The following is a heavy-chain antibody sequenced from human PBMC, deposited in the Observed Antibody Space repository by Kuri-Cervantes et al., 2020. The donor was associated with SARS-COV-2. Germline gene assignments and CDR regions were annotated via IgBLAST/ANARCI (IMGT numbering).Heavy chain of an antibody. Sequence: GGSLRLSCAASGFTFSSYAMHWVRQAPGKGLEWVAVISYDGSNKYYADSVKGRFTISRDNSKNTLYLQMNSLRAEDTAVYYCAKEYYYDSSGSLGYWGQGTLVTVSS. V-gene: IGHV3-30-3*01. J-gene: IGHJ4*02. CDR2: ISYDGSNK. CDR3: AKEYYYDSSGSLGY. CDR1: GFTFSSYA. D-gene: IGHD3-22*01.